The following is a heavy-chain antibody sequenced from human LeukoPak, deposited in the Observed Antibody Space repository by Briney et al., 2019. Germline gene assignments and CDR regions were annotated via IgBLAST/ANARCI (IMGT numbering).Heavy chain of an antibody. CDR3: ARDGYGSGSYLGYYYYYMGV. Sequence: SETLSLTCAVYGGSFSGYYWSWIRQPPGKGLEWIGEINHSGSTNYNPSLKSRVTISVDTSKNQFSLKLSSVTAADTAVYYCARDGYGSGSYLGYYYYYMGVWGKGTTVTISS. V-gene: IGHV4-34*01. CDR2: INHSGST. D-gene: IGHD3-10*01. CDR1: GGSFSGYY. J-gene: IGHJ6*03.